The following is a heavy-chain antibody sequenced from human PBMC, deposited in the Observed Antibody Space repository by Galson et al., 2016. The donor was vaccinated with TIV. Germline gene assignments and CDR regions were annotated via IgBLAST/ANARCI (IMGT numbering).Heavy chain of an antibody. V-gene: IGHV1-69*10. D-gene: IGHD2-21*02. CDR1: GGTLSNDP. J-gene: IGHJ4*02. CDR2: IIPMAGIS. CDR3: ARLTPCGGDCYYFDS. Sequence: SVKVSCKASGGTLSNDPITWVRQAPGQGLEWMGGIIPMAGISDNSQKFQGRVSITADVSTNTVYMELSSLRSEDTAVFYCARLTPCGGDCYYFDSWGQGTLVTVSS.